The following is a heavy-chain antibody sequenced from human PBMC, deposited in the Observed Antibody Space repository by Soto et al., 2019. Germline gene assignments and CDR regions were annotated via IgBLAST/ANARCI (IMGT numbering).Heavy chain of an antibody. CDR3: ARDLRVTRIRYFDWPIGY. D-gene: IGHD3-9*01. CDR1: GYTFTSYG. J-gene: IGHJ4*02. CDR2: ISAYNGNT. V-gene: IGHV1-18*01. Sequence: ASVKVSCKASGYTFTSYGISWVRQAPGQGLEWMGWISAYNGNTNHAQKLQGRVTMTTDTSTSTAYMELRSLRSDDTAVYYCARDLRVTRIRYFDWPIGYWGQGTLVTVS.